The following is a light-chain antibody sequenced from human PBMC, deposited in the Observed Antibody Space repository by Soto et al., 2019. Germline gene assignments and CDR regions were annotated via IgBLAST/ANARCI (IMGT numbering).Light chain of an antibody. CDR1: HRVSSIY. J-gene: IGKJ2*01. CDR3: QQYGGSPPYT. V-gene: IGKV3-20*01. Sequence: EIVLTQSPGTLSLSPGERATLSCRASHRVSSIYLAWYQQKPGQAPRLLIYGASSRAPGIPDRFSGSGSGTDFTLTISRLEPEDFAVYYCQQYGGSPPYTFGQGTKLEIK. CDR2: GAS.